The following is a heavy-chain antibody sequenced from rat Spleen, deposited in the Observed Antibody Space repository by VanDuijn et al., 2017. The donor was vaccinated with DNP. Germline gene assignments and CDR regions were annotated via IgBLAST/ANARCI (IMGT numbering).Heavy chain of an antibody. CDR1: GFTFSNYY. CDR2: ISTGDGST. Sequence: EVQLVESGGGLVQPGRSLKLSCAASGFTFSNYYMAWVRQAPTKSLEWVAYISTGDGSTSYRDFVKGRFTISRDNAKNTLYLQMDSLRSEDTATYYCAREYPWAHYFDYWGQGVMVTVSS. J-gene: IGHJ2*01. CDR3: AREYPWAHYFDY. D-gene: IGHD1-4*01. V-gene: IGHV5-27*01.